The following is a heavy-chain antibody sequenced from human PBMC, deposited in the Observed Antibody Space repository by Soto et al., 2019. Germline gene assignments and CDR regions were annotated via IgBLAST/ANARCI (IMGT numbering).Heavy chain of an antibody. CDR1: GFTFSSYA. CDR3: AKRFYYGSGSYGPF. Sequence: GGSLRLSCTTSGFTFSSYAMNWVRQAPGKGLEWVSAISGSGGSTYYADSVKGRFTISRDNSKNTLFLQMSSLRAEDTAIYYCAKRFYYGSGSYGPFWGQGTLVTVSS. V-gene: IGHV3-23*01. CDR2: ISGSGGST. D-gene: IGHD3-10*01. J-gene: IGHJ4*02.